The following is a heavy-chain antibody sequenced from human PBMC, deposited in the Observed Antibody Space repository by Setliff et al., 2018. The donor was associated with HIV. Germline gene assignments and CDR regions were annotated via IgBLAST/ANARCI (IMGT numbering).Heavy chain of an antibody. CDR1: GYTFTSYG. CDR3: ATSAGDYYYSGRGYYFMDV. CDR2: ISAYNGNT. Sequence: ASVKVSCKASGYTFTSYGISWVRQAPGQGLEWMGWISAYNGNTNYAQKLQGRVTMTTDTSTTTAYMELRSLRSDDTAVYYCATSAGDYYYSGRGYYFMDVWGKGTTVTVSS. V-gene: IGHV1-18*01. D-gene: IGHD3-10*01. J-gene: IGHJ6*03.